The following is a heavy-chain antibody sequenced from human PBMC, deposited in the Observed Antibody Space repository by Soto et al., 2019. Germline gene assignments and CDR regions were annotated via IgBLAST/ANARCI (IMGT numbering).Heavy chain of an antibody. Sequence: GGSLRLSCAASGFTFSSYEMNWVRQAPGKVLEWASYISGSGGSTYYADSVKGRFTISRDNSKNTLYLQMNSLRAEDTAVYYCAKEGIVLMVYGRVLDYYGMDVWGQGTTVTVSS. D-gene: IGHD2-8*01. J-gene: IGHJ6*02. CDR3: AKEGIVLMVYGRVLDYYGMDV. CDR1: GFTFSSYE. V-gene: IGHV3-23*01. CDR2: ISGSGGST.